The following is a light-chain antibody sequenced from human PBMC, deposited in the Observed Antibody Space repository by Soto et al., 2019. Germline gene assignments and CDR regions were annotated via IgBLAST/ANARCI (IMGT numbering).Light chain of an antibody. Sequence: EVVLTQAPDTLSVSSGERATIPXRASQSFSRNFAWYPQKPVXAPTXXXDGXSTRATGSPARFSGSASGTEFTPTISSLQSDYFVRYYSQQYNNGTRTFGQGTRLEIK. CDR1: QSFSRN. CDR3: QQYNNGTRT. V-gene: IGKV3D-15*01. CDR2: GXS. J-gene: IGKJ5*01.